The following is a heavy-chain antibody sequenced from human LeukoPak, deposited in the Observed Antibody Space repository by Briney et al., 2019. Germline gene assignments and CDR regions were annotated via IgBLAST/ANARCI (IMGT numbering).Heavy chain of an antibody. CDR1: GGSFSGYY. D-gene: IGHD6-13*01. CDR2: INHSGST. CDR3: TQGIAAAGIDY. Sequence: SETLSLTCAVYGGSFSGYYWSWIRQPPGKGLEWIGEINHSGSTNYNPSLKSRVTISVDTSKNQFSLKLSSVTAADTAVYYCTQGIAAAGIDYWGQGTLVTVSS. V-gene: IGHV4-34*01. J-gene: IGHJ4*02.